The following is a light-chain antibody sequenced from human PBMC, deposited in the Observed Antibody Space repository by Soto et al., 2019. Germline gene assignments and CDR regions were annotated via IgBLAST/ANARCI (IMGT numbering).Light chain of an antibody. Sequence: QSVLTQPASVSGSPGQSITISCTGTSSDVGGSRYVSWYQHHPDKAPKLIIYEVSNRPSGVSNRFSASKSGNTASLTISGLQAEDEADYYCSSYSSISTLLFGGGTKLTVL. CDR1: SSDVGGSRY. CDR3: SSYSSISTLL. J-gene: IGLJ2*01. CDR2: EVS. V-gene: IGLV2-14*01.